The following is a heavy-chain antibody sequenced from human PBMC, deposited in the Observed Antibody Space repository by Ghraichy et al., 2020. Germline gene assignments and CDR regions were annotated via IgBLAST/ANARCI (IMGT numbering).Heavy chain of an antibody. CDR2: ISSTSDYI. V-gene: IGHV3-21*01. CDR3: ARNLSLGNPGGFDF. J-gene: IGHJ3*01. D-gene: IGHD7-27*01. CDR1: GFIFRRYS. Sequence: GGSLRLSCAAYGFIFRRYSMNWVRQAPGKGLEWVSTISSTSDYIYYADSVNGRFTISRDNAKNSVYLQMNSLGAEDTAVYYCARNLSLGNPGGFDFWGQGTTVIVSS.